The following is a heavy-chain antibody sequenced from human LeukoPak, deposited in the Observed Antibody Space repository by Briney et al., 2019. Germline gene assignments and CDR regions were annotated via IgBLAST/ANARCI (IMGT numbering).Heavy chain of an antibody. CDR3: ARLRWEQYYFDY. Sequence: GGSLRLSCAASGFTFSSYSMNWVRQAPGKGLEWVSSISSSSSYIYYADSVKGRFTISRDNAKNSLYLQMNSLRAEDTAVYYCARLRWEQYYFDYWGQGTLVTVSS. V-gene: IGHV3-21*01. J-gene: IGHJ4*02. CDR2: ISSSSSYI. D-gene: IGHD1-26*01. CDR1: GFTFSSYS.